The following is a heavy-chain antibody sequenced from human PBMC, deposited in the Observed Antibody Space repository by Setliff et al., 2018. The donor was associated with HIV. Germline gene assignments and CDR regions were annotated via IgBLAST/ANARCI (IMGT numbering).Heavy chain of an antibody. CDR3: ARDFPSPDYSSSWAHLYYHYGMDV. J-gene: IGHJ6*02. V-gene: IGHV1-3*01. CDR2: INAGNGNT. D-gene: IGHD6-13*01. Sequence: GASVKVSCKVSGYTFSTYAMHWVRHAPGQRLEWMGWINAGNGNTKYSQKLQGRVTITRDTSASTAYMEVSSLRSEDTAVYYCARDFPSPDYSSSWAHLYYHYGMDVWGQGTTVTVSS. CDR1: GYTFSTYA.